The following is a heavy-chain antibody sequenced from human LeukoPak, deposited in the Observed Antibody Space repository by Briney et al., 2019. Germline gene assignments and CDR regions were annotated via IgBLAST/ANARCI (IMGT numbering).Heavy chain of an antibody. CDR3: AKNQRITMIVGGDAFDI. D-gene: IGHD3-22*01. CDR2: ISGSGGST. J-gene: IGHJ3*02. CDR1: GFTFSSYA. Sequence: PGGSLRLSCAASGFTFSSYAMSWVRQAPGKGLEWVSAISGSGGSTYYADSVKGRFTISRDNSKNTLYLQMNSLRAEDTAVYYCAKNQRITMIVGGDAFDIWGQGTMVTVSS. V-gene: IGHV3-23*01.